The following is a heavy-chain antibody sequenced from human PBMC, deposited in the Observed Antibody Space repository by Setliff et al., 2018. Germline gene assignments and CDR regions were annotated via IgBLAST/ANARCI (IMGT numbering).Heavy chain of an antibody. Sequence: SETLSLTCAVSGYSISSGYYWGWIRQHPGKGLEWIGSIYHSGSTYYNKSLKNRVTISVDTSKNQFSLKLSSVTAADTAVYYCARRLSCLRGFGYWGQGTLVTVSS. J-gene: IGHJ4*02. V-gene: IGHV4-38-2*01. CDR1: GYSISSGYY. CDR3: ARRLSCLRGFGY. CDR2: IYHSGST. D-gene: IGHD3-16*01.